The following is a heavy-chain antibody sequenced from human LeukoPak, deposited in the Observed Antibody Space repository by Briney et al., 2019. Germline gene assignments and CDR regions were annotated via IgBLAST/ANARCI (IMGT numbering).Heavy chain of an antibody. CDR1: GFTFSSYE. CDR2: ISSSGSTI. Sequence: PGGSLRLSCAASGFTFSSYEMNWVRQAPGKGLEWVSYISSSGSTIYYADSVKGRFTISRDNAKNSLYLQMNSLRAEDTAVYYCARGSCSGGSCYLPPFDYWGQGTLVTVSS. CDR3: ARGSCSGGSCYLPPFDY. D-gene: IGHD2-15*01. V-gene: IGHV3-48*03. J-gene: IGHJ4*02.